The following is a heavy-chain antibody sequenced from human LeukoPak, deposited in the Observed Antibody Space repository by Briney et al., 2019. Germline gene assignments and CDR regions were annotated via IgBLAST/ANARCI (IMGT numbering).Heavy chain of an antibody. CDR3: AREFRSGNKYFDY. J-gene: IGHJ4*02. D-gene: IGHD3-10*01. CDR2: IYYSGST. Sequence: SETLSLTCTASGCSISSYYWNWIRQPPGKGLEWMGYIYYSGSTYYNPSLKSRITISVDTSKNQFSLKLSSVTAADTAVYYCAREFRSGNKYFDYWGQGTLVTVSS. CDR1: GCSISSYY. V-gene: IGHV4-59*12.